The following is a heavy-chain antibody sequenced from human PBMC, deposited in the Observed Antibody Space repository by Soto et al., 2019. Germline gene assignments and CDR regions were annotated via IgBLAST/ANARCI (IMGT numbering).Heavy chain of an antibody. CDR2: MNPNSGNT. V-gene: IGHV1-8*01. CDR1: GYTFTSYD. J-gene: IGHJ4*02. CDR3: ARPFGVVSRDYFDY. Sequence: ASVKVSCKASGYTFTSYDINWVRQATGQGLEWMGWMNPNSGNTGHAQKFQGRVTMTRNTSISTAYMELSSLRSEDTAVYYCARPFGVVSRDYFDYWGQGTLVTVSS. D-gene: IGHD3-3*01.